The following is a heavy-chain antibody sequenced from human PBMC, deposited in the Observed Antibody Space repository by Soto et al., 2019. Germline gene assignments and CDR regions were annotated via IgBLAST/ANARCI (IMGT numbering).Heavy chain of an antibody. CDR1: GYSFSSYD. CDR3: ARVVGNVAGRRRSGHYGMDV. CDR2: RNPNTGTT. J-gene: IGHJ6*02. Sequence: QVQLVQSGAEVKKPGASVKVACKTSGYSFSSYDINWVRQATGQGLELMGWRNPNTGTTGYARKFQGRGTMTRNMSISTTYMALGSLSCEDTAVYYCARVVGNVAGRRRSGHYGMDVWGQGTTVTVS. V-gene: IGHV1-8*01. D-gene: IGHD6-6*01.